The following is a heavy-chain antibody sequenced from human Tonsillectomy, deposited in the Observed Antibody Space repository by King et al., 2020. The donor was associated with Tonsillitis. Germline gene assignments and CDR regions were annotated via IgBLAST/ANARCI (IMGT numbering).Heavy chain of an antibody. J-gene: IGHJ4*02. CDR1: GFTFGDYT. V-gene: IGHV3-49*03. CDR2: IRSKAYGGTT. CDR3: TRVRPYYDFWSGPPLDY. D-gene: IGHD3-3*01. Sequence: VQLVESGGGLEQPGRSLRLSCATSGFTFGDYTMSWIRQAPGKGLEWISFIRSKAYGGTTEYAAFVKGRFTISRDDSNSIAYLQMNSLITEDTGVYYCTRVRPYYDFWSGPPLDYWGQGTLVTVSS.